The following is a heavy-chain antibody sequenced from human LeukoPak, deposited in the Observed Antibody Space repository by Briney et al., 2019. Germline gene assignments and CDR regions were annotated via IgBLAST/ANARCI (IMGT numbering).Heavy chain of an antibody. CDR1: GFTFSSYA. V-gene: IGHV3-30*04. CDR2: ISYDGRQK. CDR3: ATEKWQLPLDY. J-gene: IGHJ4*02. Sequence: GGSLRLSSAASGFTFSSYALHWVRQAPGKGLEWLAVISYDGRQKFYADSVKGRFTISRDDSKDTLFLQMNSLRTEDTALYYCATEKWQLPLDYWGQGTLVTVSS. D-gene: IGHD5-12*01.